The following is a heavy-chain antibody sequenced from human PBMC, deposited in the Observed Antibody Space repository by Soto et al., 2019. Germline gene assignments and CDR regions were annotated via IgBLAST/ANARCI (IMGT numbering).Heavy chain of an antibody. J-gene: IGHJ4*02. Sequence: GGSLRLSCVASGFTFSSYTVNWVRQAPGKGLEWLSYIRSSDGTRSYADSVKGRFTISTDIAKNLVYLQMNSLRDEDTAVYYCARDWSYAFDYWGQGTLVTVSS. CDR1: GFTFSSYT. CDR3: ARDWSYAFDY. D-gene: IGHD2-8*01. V-gene: IGHV3-48*02. CDR2: IRSSDGTR.